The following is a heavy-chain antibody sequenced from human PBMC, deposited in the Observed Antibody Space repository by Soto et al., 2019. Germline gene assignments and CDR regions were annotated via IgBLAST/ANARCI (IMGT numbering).Heavy chain of an antibody. J-gene: IGHJ6*02. D-gene: IGHD3-10*01. CDR3: ARARITMVRGVSYYYYGMDV. V-gene: IGHV3-30-3*01. CDR1: GFTFSSYA. CDR2: ISYDGSNK. Sequence: GGSLRLSCAASGFTFSSYAMHWVRQAPGKGLEWVAVISYDGSNKYYADSVKGRFTISRDNSKNTLYLQMNSLRAEDTAVYYCARARITMVRGVSYYYYGMDVWGQGTTVTVSS.